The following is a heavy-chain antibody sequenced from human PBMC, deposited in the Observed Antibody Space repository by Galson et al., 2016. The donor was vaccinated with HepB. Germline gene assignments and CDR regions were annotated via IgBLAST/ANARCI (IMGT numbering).Heavy chain of an antibody. CDR2: IYPGGSDT. CDR3: ARLGGVGCVDNCYLAFDT. V-gene: IGHV5-51*01. Sequence: QSGAEVTKPGESLKISCKGSGSSFTNYWIGWVRQMPGKGLEWMGIIYPGGSDTRYSPSFQGQVTISADKSISTAYLQWNSLKASDTAMYYCARLGGVGCVDNCYLAFDTWGQGTMVTVSS. D-gene: IGHD2-21*01. CDR1: GSSFTNYW. J-gene: IGHJ3*02.